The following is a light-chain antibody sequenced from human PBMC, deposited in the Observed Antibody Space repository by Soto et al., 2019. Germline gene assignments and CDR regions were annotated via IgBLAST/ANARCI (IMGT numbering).Light chain of an antibody. V-gene: IGKV3-20*01. J-gene: IGKJ2*01. CDR2: GAS. Sequence: EIVLTQSPGTLSLSPGERATLSCRASQSVSSSYLAWYQQKPGQAPRLRIYGASSSATGNPDRFSGSGSGTDFTLTISRLEPEDFAGYYCQQYGSSPRYTFGQGTKLEIK. CDR1: QSVSSSY. CDR3: QQYGSSPRYT.